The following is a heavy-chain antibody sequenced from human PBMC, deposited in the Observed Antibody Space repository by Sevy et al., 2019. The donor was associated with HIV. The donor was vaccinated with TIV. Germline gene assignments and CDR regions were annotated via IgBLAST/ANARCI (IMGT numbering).Heavy chain of an antibody. J-gene: IGHJ4*02. CDR2: IWFDGSNE. D-gene: IGHD5-12*01. Sequence: GGSLRLSCAASGFSFSSYGMHWVRQAPGKGLEWLAVIWFDGSNEYYADSVKGRFTISRDIAKNSLYLQMNSLRAEDTPVYYCATDLESYGYREYGPAFNPDYWGRGTLVTVSS. CDR3: ATDLESYGYREYGPAFNPDY. CDR1: GFSFSSYG. V-gene: IGHV3-33*01.